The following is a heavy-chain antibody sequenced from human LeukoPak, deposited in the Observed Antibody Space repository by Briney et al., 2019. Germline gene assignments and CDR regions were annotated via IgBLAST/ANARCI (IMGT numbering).Heavy chain of an antibody. CDR2: IYTSGST. D-gene: IGHD3-22*01. CDR3: ARLGLFNWFDP. J-gene: IGHJ5*02. V-gene: IGHV4-4*09. Sequence: SETLSLTCTVSGGSISSYYWSWIRQRPGQGLEWIGYIYTSGSTNYNPSLKTRVTISVDTSKNQFSLKLSAVTAADTAVYYCARLGLFNWFDPWGQGTLVTVSS. CDR1: GGSISSYY.